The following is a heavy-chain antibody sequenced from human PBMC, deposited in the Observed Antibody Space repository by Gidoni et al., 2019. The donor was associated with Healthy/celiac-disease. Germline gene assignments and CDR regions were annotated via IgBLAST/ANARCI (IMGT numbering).Heavy chain of an antibody. Sequence: EVQLLESGGGLVQPGGSLRLSCSASGFTFSSYAMRWVRQATGKGLEWVSAMSGSGGSTYYADSVKGRFTSARDNSKNTLYLQMNSLRAEDTAVYYCAKDKRIMITFGGVIGINAFDIWGQGTMVTVSS. V-gene: IGHV3-23*01. CDR2: MSGSGGST. D-gene: IGHD3-16*02. CDR1: GFTFSSYA. CDR3: AKDKRIMITFGGVIGINAFDI. J-gene: IGHJ3*02.